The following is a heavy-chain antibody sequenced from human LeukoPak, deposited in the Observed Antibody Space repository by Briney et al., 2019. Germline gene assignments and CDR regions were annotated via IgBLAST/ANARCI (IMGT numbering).Heavy chain of an antibody. CDR3: ARGYGSSSGYYYYYYYMDV. J-gene: IGHJ6*03. V-gene: IGHV3-48*01. D-gene: IGHD6-6*01. CDR1: GSTFSSYS. CDR2: ISSSSSTI. Sequence: RPGGSLRLSCAASGSTFSSYSMKWVRQAPGKGLEWVSYISSSSSTIYYADSVKGRFTISRDNAKNSLYLQMSSLRAEDTAVYYCARGYGSSSGYYYYYYYMDVWGKGTTVTVSS.